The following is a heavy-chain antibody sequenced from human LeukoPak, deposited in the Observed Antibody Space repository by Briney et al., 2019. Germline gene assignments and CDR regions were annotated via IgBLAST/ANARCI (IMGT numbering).Heavy chain of an antibody. CDR3: TRAFYGSGNYYNAPLCRH. CDR2: INSDGSST. V-gene: IGHV3-74*01. CDR1: RFTFSNYW. D-gene: IGHD3-10*01. J-gene: IGHJ4*02. Sequence: GGSLRLSCAASRFTFSNYWTSWVRQAPGKGLVWVSRINSDGSSTLYEDSVRGRFTISRDNARNTLYLQMNSLRAEDTAVYYCTRAFYGSGNYYNAPLCRHWGQGTLVTVSS.